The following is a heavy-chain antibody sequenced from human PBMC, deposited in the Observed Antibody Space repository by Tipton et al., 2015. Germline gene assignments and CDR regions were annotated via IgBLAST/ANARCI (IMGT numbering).Heavy chain of an antibody. CDR3: ANNYASGSYYRF. V-gene: IGHV4-59*08. D-gene: IGHD3-10*01. CDR1: GGSISSYY. J-gene: IGHJ4*02. CDR2: IYYSGST. Sequence: TLSLTCTVSGGSISSYYWSWIRQPPGKGLEWIGYIYYSGSTNYNPSLKSRVTISVDTSKNQFSLTLTSVTAADTAIYYCANNYASGSYYRFWGQGSLVIVSS.